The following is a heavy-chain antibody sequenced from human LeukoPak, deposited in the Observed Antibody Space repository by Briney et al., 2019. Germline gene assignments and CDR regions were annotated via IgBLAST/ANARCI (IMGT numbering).Heavy chain of an antibody. CDR1: GYTFTGYY. J-gene: IGHJ4*02. V-gene: IGHV1-2*02. Sequence: GASVKVSCKASGYTFTGYYMHWVRQAPGQGLEWMGWINPNSGGTNYAQKFQGRVTMTRDTSTSTVYMELSSLRSEDTAVYYCATPTSSWYSDWGQGTLVTVSS. CDR3: ATPTSSWYSD. D-gene: IGHD6-13*01. CDR2: INPNSGGT.